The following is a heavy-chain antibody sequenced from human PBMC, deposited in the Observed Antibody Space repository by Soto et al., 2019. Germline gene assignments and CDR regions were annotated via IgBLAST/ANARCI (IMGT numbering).Heavy chain of an antibody. D-gene: IGHD3-10*01. V-gene: IGHV4-30-2*01. CDR3: ARGTVLLWFGDREGYFDY. CDR2: IYHSGST. Sequence: ASETLSLTCAVSGGSISSGGYSWSWIRQPPGKGLEWIGYIYHSGSTYYNPSLKSRVTISVDRSKNQFSLKLSSVTAADTAVYYCARGTVLLWFGDREGYFDYRCPGPLVTVSS. CDR1: GGSISSGGYS. J-gene: IGHJ4*02.